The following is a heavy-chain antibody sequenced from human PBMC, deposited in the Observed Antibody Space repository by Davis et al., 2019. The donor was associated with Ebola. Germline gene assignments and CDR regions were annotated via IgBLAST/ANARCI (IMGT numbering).Heavy chain of an antibody. CDR3: AGGRYSGYDLGY. V-gene: IGHV3-53*01. CDR1: GFTFSSYW. D-gene: IGHD5-12*01. Sequence: GGSLRLSCAASGFTFSSYWMSWVRQAPGEGLECVSVTYSDGSSYYTDSVEGRFTVSRDNSKNTLLLQMNSLRAEDTAIYYCAGGRYSGYDLGYWGQGTLVTVSS. CDR2: TYSDGSS. J-gene: IGHJ4*02.